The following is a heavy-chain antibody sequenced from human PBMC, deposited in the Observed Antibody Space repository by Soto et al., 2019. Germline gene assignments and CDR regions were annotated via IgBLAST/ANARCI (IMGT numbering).Heavy chain of an antibody. CDR1: GGTFSSYA. CDR2: IIPIFGTA. V-gene: IGHV1-69*12. CDR3: AREPADYDFWSGSMDV. D-gene: IGHD3-3*01. J-gene: IGHJ6*02. Sequence: QVQLVQSGAEVKKPGSSVKVSCKASGGTFSSYAISWVRQAPGQGLEWMGGIIPIFGTANYAQKFQGRVTITAAECTTXAYMELSSLRSEDTAVYYCAREPADYDFWSGSMDVWGQGTTVTVSS.